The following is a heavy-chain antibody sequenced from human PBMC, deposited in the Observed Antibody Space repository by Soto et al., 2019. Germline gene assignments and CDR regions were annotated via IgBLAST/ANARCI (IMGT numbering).Heavy chain of an antibody. V-gene: IGHV2-70*18. CDR3: ARMISKYYYYGMDV. J-gene: IGHJ6*02. CDR1: GGSISSYY. CDR2: IDWDDDK. Sequence: TLSLTCTVSGGSISSYYWSWIRQPPGKALEWLALIDWDDDKYYSTSLKTRLTISKDTSKNQVVLTMTNMDPVDTATYYCARMISKYYYYGMDVWGQGTTVTVS.